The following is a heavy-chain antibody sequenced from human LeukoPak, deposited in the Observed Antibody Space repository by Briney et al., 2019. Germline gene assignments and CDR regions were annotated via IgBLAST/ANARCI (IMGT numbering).Heavy chain of an antibody. J-gene: IGHJ6*02. CDR1: GFTFSIYS. CDR3: ARVALERPTLTLSYYYYYYGMDV. V-gene: IGHV3-48*04. D-gene: IGHD4/OR15-4a*01. Sequence: GGSLRLSCAASGFTFSIYSMSWVRQAPGKGLEWVSYISGSTITIHYADSVKGRFTISRDNAKNSLYLQMNSLRAEDTAVYYCARVALERPTLTLSYYYYYYGMDVWGQGTTVTVSS. CDR2: ISGSTITI.